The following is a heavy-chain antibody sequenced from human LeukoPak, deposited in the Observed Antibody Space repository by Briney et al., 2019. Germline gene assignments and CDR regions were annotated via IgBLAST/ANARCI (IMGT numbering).Heavy chain of an antibody. J-gene: IGHJ5*01. CDR1: GYTFSGYY. V-gene: IGHV1-2*02. CDR2: INPNSGDT. Sequence: GASVKVSCKASGYTFSGYYIHWVRQAPGHGLEWMGWINPNSGDTNYAQKFQGRVTMTRDTSISTAYMELSRLTSDDTAVYYCARSDGFSGYSSLGDSWGQGTLVTVSS. CDR3: ARSDGFSGYSSLGDS. D-gene: IGHD3-22*01.